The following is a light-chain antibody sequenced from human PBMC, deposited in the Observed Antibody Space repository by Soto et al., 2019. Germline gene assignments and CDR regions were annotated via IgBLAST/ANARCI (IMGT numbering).Light chain of an antibody. CDR1: SSDVGGYNY. J-gene: IGLJ2*01. Sequence: QSVLTQPASVSGSPGQSITISCTGTSSDVGGYNYVSWYQQHPGKAPKLMIYDVSNRPSGVSNRFSGSKSGNTASLTISGLQAEDEADYYCSSSTSSSTPGVFGGGTELTVL. CDR3: SSSTSSSTPGV. CDR2: DVS. V-gene: IGLV2-14*01.